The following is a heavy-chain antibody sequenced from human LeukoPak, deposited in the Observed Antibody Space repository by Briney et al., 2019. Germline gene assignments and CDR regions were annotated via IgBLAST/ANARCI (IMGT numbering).Heavy chain of an antibody. J-gene: IGHJ4*02. CDR1: GGSISSYY. V-gene: IGHV4-59*08. CDR2: IYYSGST. CDR3: ARAPYSSSWGRAQYYFDY. D-gene: IGHD6-13*01. Sequence: SETLSLTCTVSGGSISSYYWSWIRQPPGKGLEWIGYIYYSGSTNYNPSLKSRVIISVDTSKNQFSLKLSSVTAADTAVYYCARAPYSSSWGRAQYYFDYWGQGTLVTVSS.